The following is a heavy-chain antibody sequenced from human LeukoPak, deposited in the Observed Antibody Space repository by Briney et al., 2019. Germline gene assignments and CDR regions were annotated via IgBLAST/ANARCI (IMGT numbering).Heavy chain of an antibody. Sequence: GRSLRLSCAASGFTFSSYAMHWVRQAPGKGLEWVAVISYDGSNKYYADSVKGRFTISRDNSKNTLYLQMNSLRAEDTAVYYCARVGDTAMVNFDYWGQGTLVTVSS. V-gene: IGHV3-30*04. J-gene: IGHJ4*02. D-gene: IGHD5-18*01. CDR1: GFTFSSYA. CDR2: ISYDGSNK. CDR3: ARVGDTAMVNFDY.